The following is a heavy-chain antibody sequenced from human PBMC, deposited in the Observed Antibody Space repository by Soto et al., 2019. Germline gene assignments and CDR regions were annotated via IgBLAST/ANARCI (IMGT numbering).Heavy chain of an antibody. CDR3: AKATFGLNDAFDI. J-gene: IGHJ3*02. Sequence: GGSLRLSCAASGCTFDDYAMHWVRQAPGKGLEWVSGISWNSGSIGYADSVKGRFTISRDNAKNSLYLQMNSLRAEDTALYYCAKATFGLNDAFDIWGQGTMVTVSS. CDR1: GCTFDDYA. V-gene: IGHV3-9*01. CDR2: ISWNSGSI. D-gene: IGHD3-16*01.